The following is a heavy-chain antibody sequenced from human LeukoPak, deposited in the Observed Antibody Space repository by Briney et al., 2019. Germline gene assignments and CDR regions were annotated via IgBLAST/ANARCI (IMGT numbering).Heavy chain of an antibody. CDR1: GFAFSDYA. CDR2: MSFDGNNI. V-gene: IGHV3-30*04. D-gene: IGHD6-19*01. J-gene: IGHJ4*02. CDR3: AGGPYSSGSSADY. Sequence: GGSLILSCAASGFAFSDYAMHWVRQPPGKGLEWVAVMSFDGNNIYYADSVKGRFTISRDNSKNTLYLQMNSLRAEDTAVYYCAGGPYSSGSSADYWGQGTLVTVSS.